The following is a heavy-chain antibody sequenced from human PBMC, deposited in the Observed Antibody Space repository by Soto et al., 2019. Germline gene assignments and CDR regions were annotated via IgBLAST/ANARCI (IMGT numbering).Heavy chain of an antibody. V-gene: IGHV3-11*01. CDR2: ISSSGRAI. J-gene: IGHJ4*02. D-gene: IGHD6-19*01. CDR1: GFTVSGND. CDR3: ASHHTSGWLYFDS. Sequence: QLQLLESGGDLVKPGGSLRLSYAASGFTVSGNDLSWIRQAPGKGLEWVSSISSSGRAIYYADSVKGRFTISRDNAKDSLYLQMSSLRAEDTAIYYCASHHTSGWLYFDSWGQGTLVTVSS.